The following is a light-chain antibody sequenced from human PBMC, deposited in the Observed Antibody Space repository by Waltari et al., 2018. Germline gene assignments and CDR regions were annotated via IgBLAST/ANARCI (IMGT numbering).Light chain of an antibody. CDR2: DVK. Sequence: QSALTQPRSVSGSPGQSVTISCTGTSSDVGGYNYVSWYQPHPGKAPKLVIFDVKRRPSGVPDRFSGSKSGNTASLTISGLQAEDETDYYCCSYAGNYILIFGGGTKLTVL. J-gene: IGLJ2*01. V-gene: IGLV2-11*01. CDR3: CSYAGNYILI. CDR1: SSDVGGYNY.